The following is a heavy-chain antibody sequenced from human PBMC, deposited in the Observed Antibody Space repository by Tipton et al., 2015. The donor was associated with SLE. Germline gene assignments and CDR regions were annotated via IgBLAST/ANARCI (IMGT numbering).Heavy chain of an antibody. CDR1: GFTFSTFA. CDR3: AKEGDDSSGYHFDS. Sequence: SLRLSCAASGFTFSTFAMNWVRQAPGKGLEWVSGIIGNGGSAYYADSVKGRLTISRDNSENTLYLQMNSLRAEDTAIYYCAKEGDDSSGYHFDSWGQGTLVTVSS. J-gene: IGHJ4*02. CDR2: IIGNGGSA. V-gene: IGHV3-23*01. D-gene: IGHD3-22*01.